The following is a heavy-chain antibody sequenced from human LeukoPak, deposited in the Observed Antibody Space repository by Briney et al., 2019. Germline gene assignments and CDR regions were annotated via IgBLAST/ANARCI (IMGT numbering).Heavy chain of an antibody. D-gene: IGHD2-15*01. V-gene: IGHV1-69*01. CDR3: ARDLGYCSGGSCYSGGSFDY. J-gene: IGHJ4*02. Sequence: ASVKVSCKASGGTFSSYAISWVRQAPGQGLEWMGGIIPIFGTANYAQKFQGRVTITADESTSTAYMELSSLRSEDTAVYYCARDLGYCSGGSCYSGGSFDYWGQGTLVTVSS. CDR1: GGTFSSYA. CDR2: IIPIFGTA.